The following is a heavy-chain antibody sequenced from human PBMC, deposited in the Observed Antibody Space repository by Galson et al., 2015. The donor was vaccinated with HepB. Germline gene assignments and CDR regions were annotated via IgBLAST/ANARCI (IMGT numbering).Heavy chain of an antibody. CDR1: GGSFSDYY. CDR2: INHTGST. CDR3: ARGPASVIYDYVWGSSRQPLYYLDS. V-gene: IGHV4-34*01. J-gene: IGHJ4*02. Sequence: LSLTCAVYGGSFSDYYWSWIRQPPGKGLEWIGEINHTGSTNNNPSLKSRITISVDTSKNQFSLKLSSVTAADAAVYYCARGPASVIYDYVWGSSRQPLYYLDSWGQGTLLTVSS. D-gene: IGHD3-16*02.